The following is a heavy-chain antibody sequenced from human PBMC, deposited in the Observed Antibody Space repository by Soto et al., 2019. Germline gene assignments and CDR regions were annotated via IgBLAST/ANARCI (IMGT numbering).Heavy chain of an antibody. CDR2: IIPIFGTA. CDR1: GGTFSSYA. D-gene: IGHD3-22*01. V-gene: IGHV1-69*01. Sequence: QVQLVQSGAEVKKPGSSVKVSCKASGGTFSSYAISWVRQAPGQGLEWMGGIIPIFGTANYAQKFQGRVTITADESTSTAYMELSSLRSEDTAVYYSARGPEEYYYDSSGYYYGGHDYWGQGTLVTVSS. J-gene: IGHJ4*02. CDR3: ARGPEEYYYDSSGYYYGGHDY.